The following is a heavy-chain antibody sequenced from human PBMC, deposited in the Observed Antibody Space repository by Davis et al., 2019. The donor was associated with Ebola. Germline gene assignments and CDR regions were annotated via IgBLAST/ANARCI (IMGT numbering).Heavy chain of an antibody. Sequence: SETLSLTCTVSGGSISSYYWSWIRQPPGKGLEWIGYIYYSGSTNYNPSLRSRLTISVDTSKNQFSLKLTSATAADTAVYYCARLGCSGGSCYDDRWGQGTLVTVSS. CDR3: ARLGCSGGSCYDDR. CDR2: IYYSGST. J-gene: IGHJ5*02. V-gene: IGHV4-59*08. CDR1: GGSISSYY. D-gene: IGHD2-15*01.